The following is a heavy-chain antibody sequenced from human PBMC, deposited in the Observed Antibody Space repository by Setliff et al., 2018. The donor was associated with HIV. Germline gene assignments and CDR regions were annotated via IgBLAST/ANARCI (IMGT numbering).Heavy chain of an antibody. CDR3: ARGSSGWGMDYYYYYMDV. CDR1: GFTFSNYG. CDR2: IRYDGSNK. Sequence: LKISCAASGFTFSNYGMYWVRQAPGKGLEWVTFIRYDGSNKYNADSVKGRFTTARDNSKNTLYLQMNSLRAEDTAVYYCARGSSGWGMDYYYYYMDVWGKGTTVTVS. J-gene: IGHJ6*03. V-gene: IGHV3-30*02. D-gene: IGHD6-19*01.